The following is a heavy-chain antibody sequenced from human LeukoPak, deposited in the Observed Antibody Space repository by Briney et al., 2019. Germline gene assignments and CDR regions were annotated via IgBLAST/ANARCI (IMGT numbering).Heavy chain of an antibody. CDR2: INPNSGGT. CDR3: ARDQADIVGAGFWEYYFDY. Sequence: GASVKVSCKASGYTFTSYGISWVRQAPGQGLEWMGWINPNSGGTNYAQKFQGRVTMTRDTSISTAYMELSRLRSDDTAVYYCARDQADIVGAGFWEYYFDYWGQGTLVTVSS. D-gene: IGHD1-26*01. V-gene: IGHV1-2*02. J-gene: IGHJ4*02. CDR1: GYTFTSYG.